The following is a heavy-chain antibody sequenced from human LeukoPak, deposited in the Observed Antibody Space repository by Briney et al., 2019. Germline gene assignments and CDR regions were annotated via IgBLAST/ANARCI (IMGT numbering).Heavy chain of an antibody. Sequence: GGSLRLSCAASGFTFSSYAMHWVRQAPGKGLEWVAVISYDGSNKYYADSVKGRFTISRDNSKNTLYLQMNSLRAEDTAVYYCAKDTSSGGYSFDYWGQGTLVTVSS. J-gene: IGHJ4*02. D-gene: IGHD5-18*01. CDR3: AKDTSSGGYSFDY. V-gene: IGHV3-30*04. CDR1: GFTFSSYA. CDR2: ISYDGSNK.